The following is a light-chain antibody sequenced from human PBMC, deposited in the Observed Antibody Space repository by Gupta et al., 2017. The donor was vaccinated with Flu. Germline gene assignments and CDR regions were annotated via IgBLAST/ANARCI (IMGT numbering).Light chain of an antibody. CDR3: QQVSSPYT. V-gene: IGKV1-5*03. CDR1: QSISSW. J-gene: IGKJ2*01. CDR2: LAS. Sequence: DIQMTQSPSTLSASVGDRVTITCRASQSISSWLAWYQQKPGKAPKVMIYLASKGERGVPTRFSGSGCGKEFTLTSSSGQHDDSANYYGQQVSSPYTFGQGTKLEIK.